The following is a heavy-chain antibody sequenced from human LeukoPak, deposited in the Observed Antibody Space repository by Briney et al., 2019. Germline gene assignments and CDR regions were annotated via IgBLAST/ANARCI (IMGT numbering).Heavy chain of an antibody. CDR1: GFTFSSYA. CDR3: ATLDSGSDYFDY. D-gene: IGHD1-26*01. J-gene: IGHJ4*02. Sequence: GGSLRLSCAASGFTFSSYAMSWVRQAPGKGLEWVSAISGSGGSTYYADSVKGRSTISRDNSKNTLYLQMNSLRAEDTAVYYCATLDSGSDYFDYWGQGTLVTVSS. CDR2: ISGSGGST. V-gene: IGHV3-23*01.